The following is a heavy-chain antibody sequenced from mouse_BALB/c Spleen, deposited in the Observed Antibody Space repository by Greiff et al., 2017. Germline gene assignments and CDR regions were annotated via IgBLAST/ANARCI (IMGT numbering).Heavy chain of an antibody. J-gene: IGHJ3*01. CDR3: ARMITTSPCAY. CDR1: GYAFTNYW. CDR2: IYPGSGNT. Sequence: QVQLQQSGAELVRPGTSVKISCKASGYAFTNYWLGWVKQRPGHGLEWIGDIYPGSGNTYYNEKFKGKATLTADKSSSTAYMQLSSLTSEDSAVYFCARMITTSPCAYWGQGTLVTVSA. D-gene: IGHD2-4*01. V-gene: IGHV1-63*01.